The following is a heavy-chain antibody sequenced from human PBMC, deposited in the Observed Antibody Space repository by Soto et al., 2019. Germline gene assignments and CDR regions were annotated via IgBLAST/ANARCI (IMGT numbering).Heavy chain of an antibody. CDR2: INHSGST. V-gene: IGHV4-34*01. CDR3: ASSVGYDLFSTDDY. D-gene: IGHD5-12*01. J-gene: IGHJ4*02. Sequence: SETLSLTCAVYGGSFSGYYWSWIRQPPGKGLEWIGEINHSGSTNYNPSLKSRVTISVDTSKNQFSLKLSSVTAADTAVYYCASSVGYDLFSTDDYWGQGTLVTVSS. CDR1: GGSFSGYY.